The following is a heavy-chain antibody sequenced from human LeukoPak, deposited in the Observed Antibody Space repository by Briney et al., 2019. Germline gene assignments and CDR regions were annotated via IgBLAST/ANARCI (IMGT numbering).Heavy chain of an antibody. D-gene: IGHD7-27*01. CDR1: GFTFSSHS. CDR3: TRDFDWGGGY. CDR2: ISGDGTIR. Sequence: GGSLRLSCAASGFTFSSHSIHWVRQAPGEGLVWVSRISGDGTIRGYADSVRGRFTIPRDNAKNTVHLQMNSLRAEDTAVYYCTRDFDWGGGYWGQGTLVTVSS. J-gene: IGHJ4*02. V-gene: IGHV3-74*01.